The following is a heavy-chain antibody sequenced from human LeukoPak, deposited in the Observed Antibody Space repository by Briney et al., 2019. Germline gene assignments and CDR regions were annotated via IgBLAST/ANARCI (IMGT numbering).Heavy chain of an antibody. CDR3: AKDRNRITVTRGVTLKGIQYYNMDV. D-gene: IGHD4-23*01. V-gene: IGHV3-23*01. CDR2: ISGDGSTT. Sequence: GGSLRLSCAASGFTFDNYALMWVRRAPGEGLQWVSTISGDGSTTYYADSVRGRFTLSRDNSDRILYLLMYNLMVDDTATYYCAKDRNRITVTRGVTLKGIQYYNMDVWGKGTTVTVS. J-gene: IGHJ6*03. CDR1: GFTFDNYA.